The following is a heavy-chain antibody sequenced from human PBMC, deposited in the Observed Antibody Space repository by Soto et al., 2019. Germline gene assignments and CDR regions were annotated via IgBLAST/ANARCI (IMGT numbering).Heavy chain of an antibody. CDR2: IYSGGST. V-gene: IGHV3-66*01. CDR1: GFTVSSNY. Sequence: EVQLVESGGGLVQPGGSLRLSCAASGFTVSSNYMSWVRQAPEKGLVLVSLIYSGGSTYYPDSVKGRFTISRDNSKNTLYLQMNSMRAEYKAVYYCARVTYYYDSSGSWAYDAFDIWGQGTMVTVSS. CDR3: ARVTYYYDSSGSWAYDAFDI. J-gene: IGHJ3*02. D-gene: IGHD3-22*01.